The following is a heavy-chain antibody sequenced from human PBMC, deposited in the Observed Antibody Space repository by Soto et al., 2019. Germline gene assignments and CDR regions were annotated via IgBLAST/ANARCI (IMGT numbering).Heavy chain of an antibody. Sequence: GGSLRVSCATSGFTFSSYGMHWVRQAPAKGLEWVSVIWYDGSNKYYADSVKGRFTISRDNSKNTLYLQMNSLRAEDTAVYYCARERITLVRGVIPPDYWGQGTLVTVSS. CDR3: ARERITLVRGVIPPDY. CDR2: IWYDGSNK. D-gene: IGHD3-10*01. V-gene: IGHV3-33*01. J-gene: IGHJ4*02. CDR1: GFTFSSYG.